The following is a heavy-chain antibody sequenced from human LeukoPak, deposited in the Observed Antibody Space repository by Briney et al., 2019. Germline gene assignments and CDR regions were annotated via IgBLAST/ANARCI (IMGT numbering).Heavy chain of an antibody. J-gene: IGHJ4*02. D-gene: IGHD3-22*01. CDR1: GGTFSSYA. CDR3: ATDPSGYYYLLGY. V-gene: IGHV1-69*06. Sequence: ASVKVSCKASGGTFSSYAISWVRQAPGQGLEWMGGIIPIFGTANYAQKFQGRVTMTEDTSTDTAYMELSSLRPEDTAVYYCATDPSGYYYLLGYWGQETLVTVSS. CDR2: IIPIFGTA.